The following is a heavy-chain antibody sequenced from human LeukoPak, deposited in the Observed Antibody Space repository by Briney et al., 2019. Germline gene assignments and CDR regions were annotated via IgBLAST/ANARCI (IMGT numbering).Heavy chain of an antibody. D-gene: IGHD3-10*01. CDR2: IYTSGST. CDR1: GGSISSGSYY. V-gene: IGHV4-61*02. J-gene: IGHJ4*02. Sequence: SETLSLTCTVSGGSISSGSYYWSWIRQPAGKGLEWIGRIYTSGSTNYNPSLKSRVTMSVDTSKNQFSLKLSSVTAADTAVYYCARVHDYYGSGSYFGGYDYWGQGTLVTVSS. CDR3: ARVHDYYGSGSYFGGYDY.